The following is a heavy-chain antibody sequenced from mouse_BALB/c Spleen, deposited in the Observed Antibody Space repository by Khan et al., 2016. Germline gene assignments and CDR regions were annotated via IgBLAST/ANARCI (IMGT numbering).Heavy chain of an antibody. CDR3: ARLYYYGTSDY. Sequence: VQLKESGGGLVQPGGSLKLSCAASGFDFSRYWMNWVRQAPGKGLEWIGEINPDSSTINYTPSLKDKFIISRDNAKNTLYLQLSKVRSEDTALYDCARLYYYGTSDYWGQGTTLTVSS. V-gene: IGHV4-1*02. CDR2: INPDSSTI. CDR1: GFDFSRYW. D-gene: IGHD1-1*01. J-gene: IGHJ2*01.